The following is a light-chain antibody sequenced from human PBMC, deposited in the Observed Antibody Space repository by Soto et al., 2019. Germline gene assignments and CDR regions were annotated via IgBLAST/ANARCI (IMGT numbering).Light chain of an antibody. CDR2: DVS. CDR3: SSYTRSSPLEV. V-gene: IGLV2-14*01. CDR1: SSDVGGSNY. J-gene: IGLJ1*01. Sequence: QSALTQPASVSGSPGQSITISCTGTSSDVGGSNYVSWYQQHPGKAPKLMIYDVSNRPSGVSNRFSGSKSGNTASLTISGLQAEDEADYYCSSYTRSSPLEVFGTGTKLTVL.